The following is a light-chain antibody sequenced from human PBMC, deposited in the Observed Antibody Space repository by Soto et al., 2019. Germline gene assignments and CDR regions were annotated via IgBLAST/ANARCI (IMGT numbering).Light chain of an antibody. CDR3: QQYDDWPPIT. J-gene: IGKJ4*01. CDR2: DAS. CDR1: RSVGDN. V-gene: IGKV3-15*01. Sequence: TVMTQSPAALSVSPGDRASLSCRASRSVGDNLAWYQVRPGQSPRLLIFDASTRATGVPVRFTGSGSGTEFTLTIASLQSDDIATYYCQQYDDWPPITFGGGTKV.